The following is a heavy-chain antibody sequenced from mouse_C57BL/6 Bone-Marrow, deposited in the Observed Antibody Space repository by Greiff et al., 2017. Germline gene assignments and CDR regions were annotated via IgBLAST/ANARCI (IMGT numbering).Heavy chain of an antibody. Sequence: EVMLVESGGGLVKPGGSLKLSCAASGFTFSSYTMSWVRQTPEKRLEWVATISGGGGNTYYPDSVKGRFTISRDNAKNTLYLQMSSLRSEDTALYYCARRGAAGYFYVWGTGTTVTVSS. J-gene: IGHJ1*03. D-gene: IGHD6-1*01. CDR3: ARRGAAGYFYV. CDR1: GFTFSSYT. CDR2: ISGGGGNT. V-gene: IGHV5-9*01.